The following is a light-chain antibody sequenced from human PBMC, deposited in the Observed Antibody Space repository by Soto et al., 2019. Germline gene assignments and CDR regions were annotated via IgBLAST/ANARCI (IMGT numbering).Light chain of an antibody. CDR1: QSISSY. Sequence: DIQMTQSPSSLSASVGDRVTITCRASQSISSYLNWYQQKPGKAPNLLIYAASSLQSGVPSRFSGSGSGTEFTLTISNLQPDDFATYYCQQYNSYSEAFGQGTKVDI. J-gene: IGKJ1*01. V-gene: IGKV1-17*02. CDR3: QQYNSYSEA. CDR2: AAS.